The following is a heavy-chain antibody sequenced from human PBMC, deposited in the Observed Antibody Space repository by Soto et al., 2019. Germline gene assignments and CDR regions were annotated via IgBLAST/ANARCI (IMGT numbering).Heavy chain of an antibody. CDR1: GFTFSTYW. CDR3: ARDVSNSVDY. CDR2: IGSDGRST. V-gene: IGHV3-74*01. J-gene: IGHJ4*02. D-gene: IGHD4-4*01. Sequence: EVQLVESGGGLVQPGGSLRLSCAASGFTFSTYWMHWVRQVPGKGLVWVSRIGSDGRSTNYADSVKDRFTISRDNAKNTLYLQMNSLRGXXTAVYYCARDVSNSVDYWGQGTLVTVSS.